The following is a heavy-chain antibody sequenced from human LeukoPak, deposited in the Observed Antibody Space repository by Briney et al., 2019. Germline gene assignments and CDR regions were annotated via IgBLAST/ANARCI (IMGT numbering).Heavy chain of an antibody. CDR2: ISGSGGNT. J-gene: IGHJ5*02. Sequence: PGGSLRLSCAASGFTFSSYAMSWVRQAPGKGLEWVSAISGSGGNTYYADSVKGRFTISRDNSKNTLYPQMNSLRAEDTAVYYCAKVPGGWYSRIYSWFDPWGQGTLVTVSS. CDR3: AKVPGGWYSRIYSWFDP. D-gene: IGHD6-19*01. V-gene: IGHV3-23*01. CDR1: GFTFSSYA.